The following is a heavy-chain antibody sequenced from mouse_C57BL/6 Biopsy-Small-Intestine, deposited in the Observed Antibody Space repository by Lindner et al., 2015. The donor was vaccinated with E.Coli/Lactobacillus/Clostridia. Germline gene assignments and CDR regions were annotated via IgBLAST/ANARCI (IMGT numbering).Heavy chain of an antibody. CDR3: ARKEKVDYAMDY. V-gene: IGHV1-53*01. CDR2: INPSNGGT. J-gene: IGHJ4*01. Sequence: VQLQESGTELVKPGASVKLSCKASGYTFTSYWMHWVKQRPGQGLEWIGNINPSNGGTNYNEKFKSKATLTVDKSSSTAYMQLSSLTSEDSAVYYCARKEKVDYAMDYWGQGTSVTVSS. D-gene: IGHD1-1*01. CDR1: GYTFTSYW.